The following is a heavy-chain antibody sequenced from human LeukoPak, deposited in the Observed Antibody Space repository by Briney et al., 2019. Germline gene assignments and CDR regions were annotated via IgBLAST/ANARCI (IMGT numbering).Heavy chain of an antibody. CDR3: ARDGQDYGSGSYPDY. V-gene: IGHV1-46*01. Sequence: GASVKVSCKASGYTFTSYYMHWVRQAPGQGLEWMGIINPSGGRIIYAQKFQGRVTMTRDTSTSTVYMGLSSLRSEDTAVYYCARDGQDYGSGSYPDYWGQGTLVTVSS. D-gene: IGHD3-10*01. J-gene: IGHJ4*02. CDR2: INPSGGRI. CDR1: GYTFTSYY.